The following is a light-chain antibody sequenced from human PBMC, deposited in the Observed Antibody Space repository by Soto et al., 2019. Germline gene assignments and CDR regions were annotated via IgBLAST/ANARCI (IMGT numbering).Light chain of an antibody. Sequence: ETVLTQSPGTLSLCQGERATLSCRASQSVAKNYLAWYQHKPGQGPRLLISGASSRATGIPDRFSGSGSGTDFTLTISRLQPEDFAVYYCLQYASEPLTFGGGTKVEI. CDR2: GAS. CDR3: LQYASEPLT. V-gene: IGKV3-20*01. CDR1: QSVAKNY. J-gene: IGKJ4*01.